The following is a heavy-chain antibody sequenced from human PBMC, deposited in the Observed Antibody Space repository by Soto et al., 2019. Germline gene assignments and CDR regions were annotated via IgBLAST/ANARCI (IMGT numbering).Heavy chain of an antibody. CDR3: ARTYSNYAYYYYYMDF. Sequence: SSETLSLTCTVSGGSISSYYWSWIRQPPGKGLEWIGYIYYSGSTNYNPSLKSRVTISVDTSKNQFSLKLSSVTAADTAVYYCARTYSNYAYYYYYMDFWGKGTTVTVSS. CDR1: GGSISSYY. D-gene: IGHD4-4*01. J-gene: IGHJ6*03. V-gene: IGHV4-59*08. CDR2: IYYSGST.